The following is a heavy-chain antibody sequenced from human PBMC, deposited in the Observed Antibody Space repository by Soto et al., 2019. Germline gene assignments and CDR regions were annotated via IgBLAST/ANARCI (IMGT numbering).Heavy chain of an antibody. D-gene: IGHD3-16*01. CDR3: VTNRGDYDGSFFAR. V-gene: IGHV4-31*04. Sequence: QVRLQESGPGPVKPAETLSLTCSVSGASISSGGSYWTWLRQHPGKGLEWLGYIYYSGSTKYNPSLESRVNMALETSKNLFSLRLKSVTAADTAVYYCVTNRGDYDGSFFARWGQGTQVTVSS. J-gene: IGHJ4*02. CDR1: GASISSGGSY. CDR2: IYYSGST.